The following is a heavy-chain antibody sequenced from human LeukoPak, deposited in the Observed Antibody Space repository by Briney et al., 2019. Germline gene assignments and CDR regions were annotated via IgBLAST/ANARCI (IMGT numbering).Heavy chain of an antibody. CDR1: GGSISSYY. V-gene: IGHV4-59*01. Sequence: PSETLSLTCTVSGGSISSYYWSWIRQPPGKGLEWIGYIYYSGSTNYNPSLKSRVTISVDTSKNQFSLKLSSVTAADTAVYYCASLTGADWYFDLWGRGTLVTVSS. CDR2: IYYSGST. D-gene: IGHD7-27*01. CDR3: ASLTGADWYFDL. J-gene: IGHJ2*01.